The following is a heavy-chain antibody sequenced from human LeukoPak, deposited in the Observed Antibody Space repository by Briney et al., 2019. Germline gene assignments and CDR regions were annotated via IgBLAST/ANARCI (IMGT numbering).Heavy chain of an antibody. Sequence: GGSLRLSCADSGFTFSSYAMSSVRQAPGKGLEWVSAISGSGGSTYYADSVKGRFTISRDNAKNSLYLQMNSLRAEDTAVYYCARSPGYRSFLDYWGQGTLVTVSS. D-gene: IGHD6-13*01. CDR3: ARSPGYRSFLDY. CDR1: GFTFSSYA. CDR2: ISGSGGST. V-gene: IGHV3-23*01. J-gene: IGHJ4*02.